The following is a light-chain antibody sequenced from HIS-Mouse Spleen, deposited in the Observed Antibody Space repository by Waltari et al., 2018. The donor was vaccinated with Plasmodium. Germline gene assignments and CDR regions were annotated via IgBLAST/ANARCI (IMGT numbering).Light chain of an antibody. V-gene: IGLV3-1*01. CDR3: QAWDSSTVV. CDR1: NLGDKY. CDR2: QDS. Sequence: SYELTQPPSVSVSPGQTASITCSGDNLGDKYACWYQQKPGQSPVLVIYQDSKRPSGIPDRFSGSKSGNTATLTISGTQAMDEADYYCQAWDSSTVVFGGGTKLTVL. J-gene: IGLJ2*01.